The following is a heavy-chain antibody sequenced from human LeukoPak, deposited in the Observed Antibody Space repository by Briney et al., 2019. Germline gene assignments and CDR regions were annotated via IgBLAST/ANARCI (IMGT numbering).Heavy chain of an antibody. Sequence: SETLSLTCTVSGGSISSGGYYWSWIRQPAGKGLEWIGRIYTSGSTNYNPSLKSRVTISVDTSKNQFSLKLSSVTAADTAVYYCARSTPTGTKGSFDYWGQGTLVTVSS. J-gene: IGHJ4*02. D-gene: IGHD1-1*01. CDR1: GGSISSGGYY. CDR2: IYTSGST. V-gene: IGHV4-61*02. CDR3: ARSTPTGTKGSFDY.